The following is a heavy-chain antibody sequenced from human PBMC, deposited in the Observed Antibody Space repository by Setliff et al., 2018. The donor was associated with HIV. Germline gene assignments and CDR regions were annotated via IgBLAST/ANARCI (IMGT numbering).Heavy chain of an antibody. CDR2: IFYSGTT. CDR3: ARHGLRFLACFDY. D-gene: IGHD3-3*01. V-gene: IGHV4-39*01. CDR1: GGSFSGYY. J-gene: IGHJ4*02. Sequence: SETLSLTCAVYGGSFSGYYWGWIRQPPGKGLEWIGSIFYSGTTYYNPSLESRVTISVDTSKNQFSLKLSSATATDTAVYYCARHGLRFLACFDYWGQGALVTVSS.